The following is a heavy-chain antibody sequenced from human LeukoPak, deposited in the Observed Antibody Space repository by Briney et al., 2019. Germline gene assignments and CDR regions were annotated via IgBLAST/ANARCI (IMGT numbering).Heavy chain of an antibody. D-gene: IGHD4-17*01. CDR2: ISSSSSTI. CDR3: ARDRGDLDFDY. Sequence: GGSLRLSCAASGFTFSSYSMNWVRQAPGKGLEWVSYISSSSSTICYADSVKGRFTISRDNAKNSLHLQMNSLRAEDTAVYYCARDRGDLDFDYWGQGTLVTVSS. CDR1: GFTFSSYS. J-gene: IGHJ4*02. V-gene: IGHV3-48*01.